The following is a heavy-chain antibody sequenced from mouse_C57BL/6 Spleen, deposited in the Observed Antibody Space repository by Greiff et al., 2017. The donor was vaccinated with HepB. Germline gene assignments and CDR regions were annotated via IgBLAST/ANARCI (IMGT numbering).Heavy chain of an antibody. V-gene: IGHV1-69*01. CDR1: GYTFTSYW. J-gene: IGHJ4*01. D-gene: IGHD1-1*01. CDR2: IDPSDSYT. Sequence: QVHVKQPGAELVMPGASVKLSCKASGYTFTSYWMHWVKQRPGQGLEWIGEIDPSDSYTNYNQKFKGKSTLTVDKSSSTAYMQLSSLTSEDSAVYYCARCRSGSSYYYAMDYWGQGTSVTVSS. CDR3: ARCRSGSSYYYAMDY.